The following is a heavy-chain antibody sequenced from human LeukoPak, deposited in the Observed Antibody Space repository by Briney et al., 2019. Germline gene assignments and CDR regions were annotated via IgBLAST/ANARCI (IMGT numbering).Heavy chain of an antibody. D-gene: IGHD5-24*01. V-gene: IGHV3-53*01. Sequence: GGSLRLSCAASGFTVSSNYMSWVRQAPGKGLEWVSVIYSGGSTYYADSVKGRFTISRDNSKNTLYLQMNSLRAEDTAVYYCAREVGPFHQLDYWGQGTLVTVSS. CDR2: IYSGGST. CDR1: GFTVSSNY. CDR3: AREVGPFHQLDY. J-gene: IGHJ4*02.